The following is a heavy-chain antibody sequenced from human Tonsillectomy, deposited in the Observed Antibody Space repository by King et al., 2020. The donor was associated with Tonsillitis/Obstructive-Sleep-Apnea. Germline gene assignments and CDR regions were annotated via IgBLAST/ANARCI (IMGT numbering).Heavy chain of an antibody. CDR2: ISSSSSYI. D-gene: IGHD6-13*01. CDR1: GFTFSSYS. Sequence: VQLVESGGGLVKPGGSLRLSCAASGFTFSSYSMNWVRQAPGKGLEWVSSISSSSSYIYYADSVKGRFTISRDNAKNSLYLQLNSLRAEDTAVYYCARYRSRGSSWFNDFDYWGQGTLVTVSS. J-gene: IGHJ4*02. CDR3: ARYRSRGSSWFNDFDY. V-gene: IGHV3-21*01.